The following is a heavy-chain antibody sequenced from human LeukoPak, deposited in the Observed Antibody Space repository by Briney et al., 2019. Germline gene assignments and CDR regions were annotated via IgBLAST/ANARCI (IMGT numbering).Heavy chain of an antibody. CDR1: GFSLSTSGVG. J-gene: IGHJ4*02. CDR2: IYWDDDK. V-gene: IGHV2-5*02. Sequence: SGPTLVKPTQTLTLTCTFSGFSLSTSGVGVGWIRQPPGKALEWLAVIYWDDDKRYSPSLENRLTITKDISNNPVVLTMTNVDPVDTATYYCAHFKRGNIGHWGQGTLVTVSS. D-gene: IGHD2/OR15-2a*01. CDR3: AHFKRGNIGH.